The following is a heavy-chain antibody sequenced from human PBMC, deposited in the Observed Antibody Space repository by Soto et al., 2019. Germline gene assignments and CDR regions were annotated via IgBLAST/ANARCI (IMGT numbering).Heavy chain of an antibody. V-gene: IGHV4-31*03. D-gene: IGHD4-4*01. J-gene: IGHJ4*02. CDR1: GASISSGTYY. Sequence: QVQLQESGPGLVKPSQTLSLTCTVSGASISSGTYYWNWILQSPEQGLEWIGCIHPSGGTHYNPSVKSRVSISDEPSKNQFSLKMSSVTAADTAVYYCARGQDYSKSGYWGQGTMVTVSS. CDR2: IHPSGGT. CDR3: ARGQDYSKSGY.